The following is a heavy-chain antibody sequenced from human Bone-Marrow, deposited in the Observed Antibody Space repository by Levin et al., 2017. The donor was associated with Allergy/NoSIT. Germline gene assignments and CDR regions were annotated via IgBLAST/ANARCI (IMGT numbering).Heavy chain of an antibody. D-gene: IGHD3-22*01. CDR2: ISSSSSYI. CDR1: GFTFSSYS. CDR3: ARDKSYYDSSGYYTGCSQYDY. J-gene: IGHJ4*02. Sequence: SGGSLRLSCAASGFTFSSYSMNWVRQAPGKGLEWVSSISSSSSYIYYADSVKGRFTISRDNAKNSLYLQMNSLRAEDTAVYYCARDKSYYDSSGYYTGCSQYDYWGQGTLVTVSS. V-gene: IGHV3-21*01.